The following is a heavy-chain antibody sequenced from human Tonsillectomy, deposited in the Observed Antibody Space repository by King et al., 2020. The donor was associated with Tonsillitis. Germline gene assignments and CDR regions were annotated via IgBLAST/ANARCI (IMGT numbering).Heavy chain of an antibody. Sequence: VQLVESGGGLVKPGGSLRLSCAASGFTFSSYSMNWVRQAPGKGLEWVSSISSSSSYIYYADSVKGRFTISRDNAKNSLYLQMNNRRAEDTAVYYCARDITLYDSSGGGYFDYWGQGTLVTVSS. CDR2: ISSSSSYI. J-gene: IGHJ4*02. CDR1: GFTFSSYS. V-gene: IGHV3-21*01. CDR3: ARDITLYDSSGGGYFDY. D-gene: IGHD3-22*01.